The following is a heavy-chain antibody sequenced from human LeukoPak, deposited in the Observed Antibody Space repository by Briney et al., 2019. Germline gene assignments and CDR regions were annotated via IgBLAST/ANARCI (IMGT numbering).Heavy chain of an antibody. CDR2: ISSSSSHM. V-gene: IGHV3-21*01. J-gene: IGHJ6*02. CDR1: GFTFSSYS. D-gene: IGHD2-15*01. CDR3: ARVGCSGGSCYSRGDYYYGMDV. Sequence: PGGSLRLSCAASGFTFSSYSMNWVRQAPGKGLEWVSSISSSSSHMKYADSVKGRFTISRDNAKNSLYLQMNSPRAEDTAVYYCARVGCSGGSCYSRGDYYYGMDVWGQGTTVTVSS.